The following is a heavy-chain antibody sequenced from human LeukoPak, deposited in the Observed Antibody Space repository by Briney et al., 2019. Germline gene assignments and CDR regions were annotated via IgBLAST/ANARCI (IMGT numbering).Heavy chain of an antibody. CDR2: ISSSSSTI. CDR3: ARDRLPPDYGDYGAFDI. CDR1: GFTFSSYS. V-gene: IGHV3-48*02. J-gene: IGHJ3*02. D-gene: IGHD4-17*01. Sequence: PGGSLRLSCAASGFTFSSYSMNWVRQAPGKGLEWVSYISSSSSTIYYADSVKGRFTISRDNAKNSLYLQMNSLRDEDTAVHYCARDRLPPDYGDYGAFDIWGQGTMVTVSS.